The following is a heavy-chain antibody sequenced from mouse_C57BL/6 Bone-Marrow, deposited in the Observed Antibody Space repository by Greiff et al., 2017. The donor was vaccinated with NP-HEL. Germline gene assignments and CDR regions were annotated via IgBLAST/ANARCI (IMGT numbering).Heavy chain of an antibody. J-gene: IGHJ4*01. CDR3: ARQEAMDY. CDR2: IYPGDGDT. V-gene: IGHV1-82*01. Sequence: VQLQQSGPELVKPGASVKISCKASGYAFSSSWMNWVKQRPGKGLEWIGRIYPGDGDTNYNGKFKGKATLTADKSSSTAYMQLSSLTSEDSAVYCCARQEAMDYWGQGTSVTVSS. CDR1: GYAFSSSW.